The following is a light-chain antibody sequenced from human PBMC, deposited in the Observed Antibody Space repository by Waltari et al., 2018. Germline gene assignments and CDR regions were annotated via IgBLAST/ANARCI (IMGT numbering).Light chain of an antibody. CDR2: DAS. J-gene: IGKJ5*01. CDR3: QQFDSLPPIT. V-gene: IGKV1-33*01. Sequence: DIQMTQSPSSLSASVGDRVTITCQASQDISDYLNWYQQKPGKAPKLLIYDASNLEIGVPSRFSGSGSGTDFTFTISSLQPEDIATYYCQQFDSLPPITFGQGTRLEIK. CDR1: QDISDY.